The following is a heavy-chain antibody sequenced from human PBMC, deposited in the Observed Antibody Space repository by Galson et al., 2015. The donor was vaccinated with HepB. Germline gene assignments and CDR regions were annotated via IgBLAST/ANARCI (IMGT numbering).Heavy chain of an antibody. CDR3: TNERVPTAPQDPEFYF. J-gene: IGHJ4*02. CDR1: GFTFSTYG. Sequence: SLRLSCAASGFTFSTYGIHWVRQSPGKGLEWVAGITYDGKVQNYAGSVKGRFTISRDNSQNTVYVQMNSLRGEDTAMYYCTNERVPTAPQDPEFYFWGRGTLVTVSS. V-gene: IGHV3-30*18. D-gene: IGHD1-14*01. CDR2: ITYDGKVQ.